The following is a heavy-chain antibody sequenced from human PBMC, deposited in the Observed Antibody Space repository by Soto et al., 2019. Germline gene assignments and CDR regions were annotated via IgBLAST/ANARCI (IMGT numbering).Heavy chain of an antibody. Sequence: GGSLRLSCTASGFTFSSYGMHWVRQAPGKGLEWVAVISYDGSNKYYADSVKGRFTISRDNSKNTLYLQMNSLRAEDTAVYYCANDSGGARYNCYPTSFDLWGSGTLVTVSS. D-gene: IGHD1-20*01. V-gene: IGHV3-30*18. J-gene: IGHJ2*01. CDR1: GFTFSSYG. CDR3: ANDSGGARYNCYPTSFDL. CDR2: ISYDGSNK.